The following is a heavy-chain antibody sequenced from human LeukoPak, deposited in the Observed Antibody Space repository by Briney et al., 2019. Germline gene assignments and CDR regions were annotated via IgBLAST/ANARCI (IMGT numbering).Heavy chain of an antibody. J-gene: IGHJ3*02. D-gene: IGHD3-10*01. CDR1: GYSFTSYW. Sequence: PGESLKISCKGSGYSFTSYWIGWVRQMPGKGLEWMGIIYPGDSDTRYSPSFQGQVTISADKSISTAYLQWSSLKASDTAMYYCATPPSGSGSYEAFDIWGQGTMVTVSS. V-gene: IGHV5-51*01. CDR2: IYPGDSDT. CDR3: ATPPSGSGSYEAFDI.